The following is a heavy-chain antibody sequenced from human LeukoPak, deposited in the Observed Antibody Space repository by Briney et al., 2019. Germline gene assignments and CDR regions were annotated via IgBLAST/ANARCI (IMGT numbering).Heavy chain of an antibody. J-gene: IGHJ4*02. CDR3: ARDRYGDWYFDY. CDR1: GFTFSSFG. V-gene: IGHV3-48*02. CDR2: ISSSSNTI. Sequence: GGSLRLSCAASGFTFSSFGMNWVRQAPGKGLEWVSCISSSSNTIYYADSVKGRFTISRDNAKNSLYLQMHSLRDEDTAVYYCARDRYGDWYFDYWGQGTLVTVSS. D-gene: IGHD4-17*01.